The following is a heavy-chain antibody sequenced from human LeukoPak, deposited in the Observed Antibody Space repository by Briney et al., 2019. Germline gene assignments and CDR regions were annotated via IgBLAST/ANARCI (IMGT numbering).Heavy chain of an antibody. Sequence: GGSLRLSCAASGFSFSGYWMSWVRQAPGKGLEWVSYISSSGSTIYYADSVKGRFTISRDNAKNSLYLQMNSLRAEDTAVYYCARETTTVTSYYYYYMDVWGKGTTVTVSS. V-gene: IGHV3-11*04. J-gene: IGHJ6*03. CDR3: ARETTTVTSYYYYYMDV. CDR1: GFSFSGYW. CDR2: ISSSGSTI. D-gene: IGHD4-17*01.